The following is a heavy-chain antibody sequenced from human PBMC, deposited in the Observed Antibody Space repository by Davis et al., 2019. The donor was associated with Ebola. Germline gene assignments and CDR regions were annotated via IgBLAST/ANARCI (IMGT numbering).Heavy chain of an antibody. J-gene: IGHJ6*02. CDR3: ARDVWVGELSSDYYYYGMDV. V-gene: IGHV3-66*01. Sequence: GESLKISCAASGFTVSSNYMSWVRQAPGKGLEWVSVIYSGGSTYYADSVKGRFTISRDNSKNTLYLQMNSLRAEDTAVYYCARDVWVGELSSDYYYYGMDVWGQGTTVTVSS. D-gene: IGHD3-10*01. CDR1: GFTVSSNY. CDR2: IYSGGST.